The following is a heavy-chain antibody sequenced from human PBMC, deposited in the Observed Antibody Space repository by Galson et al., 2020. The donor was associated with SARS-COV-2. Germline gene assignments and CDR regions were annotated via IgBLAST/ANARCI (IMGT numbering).Heavy chain of an antibody. D-gene: IGHD3-9*01. CDR2: IYYSGST. J-gene: IGHJ4*02. Sequence: SETLSLTCTVSGGSISSSSYYWGWIRQPPGKGLEWIGNIYYSGSTYYNPSLKSRVTISVDTSKNRFSLKLSSVTAADTAVYYCARHYDILTGYPHYYFDYWGQGTLVTVSS. CDR3: ARHYDILTGYPHYYFDY. V-gene: IGHV4-39*01. CDR1: GGSISSSSYY.